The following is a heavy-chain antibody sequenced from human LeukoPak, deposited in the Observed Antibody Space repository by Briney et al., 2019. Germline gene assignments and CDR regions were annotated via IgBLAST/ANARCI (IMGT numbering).Heavy chain of an antibody. Sequence: GGSLRLSCAASGFTVSSNYMSWVRQAPGKGLEWVSVIYSGGRTYYADSVKGRFTISRDNSKNTLYLQMNSLRAEDTAVYYCARDLNRYYDILTGYPLWGQGTLVTVSS. J-gene: IGHJ4*02. CDR2: IYSGGRT. D-gene: IGHD3-9*01. CDR1: GFTVSSNY. CDR3: ARDLNRYYDILTGYPL. V-gene: IGHV3-66*02.